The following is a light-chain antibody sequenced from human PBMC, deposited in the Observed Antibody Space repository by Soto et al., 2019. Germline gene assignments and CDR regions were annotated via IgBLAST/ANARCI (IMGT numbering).Light chain of an antibody. CDR1: SNDVGHSSF. CDR2: EVS. Sequence: QSALTQPPSASGSPGQSVTISCTGNSNDVGHSSFISWYQQHPGKCPKLIIYEVSKRPSGVPDRFSVSKSGNTASLSVSGLQDEDEAYYFCNAQADNGKHVFGTGTKVTVL. CDR3: NAQADNGKHV. J-gene: IGLJ1*01. V-gene: IGLV2-8*01.